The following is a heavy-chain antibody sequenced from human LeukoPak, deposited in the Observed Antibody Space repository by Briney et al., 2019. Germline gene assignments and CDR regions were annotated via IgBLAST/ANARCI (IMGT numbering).Heavy chain of an antibody. D-gene: IGHD3-10*01. CDR3: ARDLYYYGSGIDY. Sequence: SGTLSLTCAVSGGSISSGSYYWSWIRQPAGKGLEWIGRIYTGGSTNYNPSLKSRVTISVDTSKNQFSLKLSSVTAADTAVYYCARDLYYYGSGIDYWGQGTLVTVSS. V-gene: IGHV4-61*02. CDR1: GGSISSGSYY. J-gene: IGHJ4*02. CDR2: IYTGGST.